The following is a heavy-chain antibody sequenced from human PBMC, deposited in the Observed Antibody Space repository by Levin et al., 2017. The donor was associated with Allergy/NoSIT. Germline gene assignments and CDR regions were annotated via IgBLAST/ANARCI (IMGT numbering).Heavy chain of an antibody. CDR2: ISRGNSYT. CDR3: ARGRVPNDY. D-gene: IGHD3-10*01. CDR1: GFIVSDSY. Sequence: GESLKISCAASGFIVSDSYMSWIRQAPGKGLEWVSYISRGNSYTNYLDSVKGRFTISRDNAKNSLYLPMNRLRAEDTAIYYCARGRVPNDYWGQGTLVTVSS. V-gene: IGHV3-11*05. J-gene: IGHJ4*02.